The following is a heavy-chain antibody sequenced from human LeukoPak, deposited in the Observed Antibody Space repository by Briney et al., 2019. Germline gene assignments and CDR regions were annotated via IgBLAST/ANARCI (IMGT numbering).Heavy chain of an antibody. CDR1: GFTFSGYW. CDR3: VKVMYSSSSGTDAFDI. CDR2: IKQDGSEK. Sequence: GGSMRLSCAASGFTFSGYWMSWVRQAPRRGLEWVANIKQDGSEKYYVDSMKGRFTISRDNAKNSLFLQMNSLRPEDMALYYCVKVMYSSSSGTDAFDIWGQGTMVTVSS. D-gene: IGHD6-6*01. J-gene: IGHJ3*02. V-gene: IGHV3-7*03.